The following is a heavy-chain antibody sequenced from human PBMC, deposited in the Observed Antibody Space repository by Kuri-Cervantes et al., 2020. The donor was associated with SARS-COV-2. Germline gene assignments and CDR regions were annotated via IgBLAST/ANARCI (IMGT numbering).Heavy chain of an antibody. Sequence: SETLSLTCSVSGGSLSPYYWSWIRQPPGTGLEYIGYIHYSGTTNYNPSLKSRVTISVDTSKNQFSLKLSSVTAADTAVYYCARHYYDFWSGPFYGMDVWGQGTTVTVSS. CDR3: ARHYYDFWSGPFYGMDV. D-gene: IGHD3-3*01. J-gene: IGHJ6*02. CDR1: GGSLSPYY. V-gene: IGHV4-59*08. CDR2: IHYSGTT.